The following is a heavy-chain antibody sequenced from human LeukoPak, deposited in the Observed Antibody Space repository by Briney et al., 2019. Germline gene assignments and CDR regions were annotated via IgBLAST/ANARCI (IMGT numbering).Heavy chain of an antibody. J-gene: IGHJ6*02. D-gene: IGHD6-6*01. Sequence: ASVKVSCKASGYTFTSYAMHWVRQAPGQRLEWMGWINAGNGNTKYSQKFQGRVTITRDTSASTAYMELSSLRSEDTAVYYCYSSSPYNYGMDVWGQGTTVTVSS. CDR2: INAGNGNT. CDR3: YSSSPYNYGMDV. V-gene: IGHV1-3*01. CDR1: GYTFTSYA.